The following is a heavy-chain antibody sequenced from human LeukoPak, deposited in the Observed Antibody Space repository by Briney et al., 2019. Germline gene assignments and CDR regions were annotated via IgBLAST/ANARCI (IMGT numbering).Heavy chain of an antibody. D-gene: IGHD3-22*01. Sequence: GGSLRLSCAASGFAFISYSMHWVRQAPGKGLEWVAVISYDGSNKYYADSVKGRFTISRDNSKSTLYLQMSSLRAEDTAVYYCARPYYYDSSGYYLDFWGQGTLVTVSS. CDR1: GFAFISYS. CDR2: ISYDGSNK. CDR3: ARPYYYDSSGYYLDF. J-gene: IGHJ4*02. V-gene: IGHV3-30*04.